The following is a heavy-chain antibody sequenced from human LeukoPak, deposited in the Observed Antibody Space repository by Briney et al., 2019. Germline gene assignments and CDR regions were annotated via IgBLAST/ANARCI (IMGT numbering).Heavy chain of an antibody. CDR1: GYTFTSYY. D-gene: IGHD6-19*01. CDR3: ARVGRSAAVAGTRRYYYYMDV. V-gene: IGHV1-46*01. Sequence: ASVKVSCKASGYTFTSYYMHWVRQAPGQGLEWMGIINPSGGSTSYAQKFQGRVTMTRDTSTSTVYMELSSLRSEDTAVYYCARVGRSAAVAGTRRYYYYMDVWGKGTTVTVSS. J-gene: IGHJ6*03. CDR2: INPSGGST.